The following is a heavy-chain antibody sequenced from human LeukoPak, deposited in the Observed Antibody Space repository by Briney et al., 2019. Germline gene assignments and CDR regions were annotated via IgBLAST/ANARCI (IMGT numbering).Heavy chain of an antibody. CDR2: ISSSSSTI. CDR3: AREKPYYYDSSGCAFDI. V-gene: IGHV3-48*04. CDR1: GFTFSSYS. Sequence: GGSLRLSCAASGFTFSSYSMNWVRQAPGKGLEWVSYISSSSSTIYYADSVKGRFTISRDNAKNPLYLQMNSLRAEDTAVYYCAREKPYYYDSSGCAFDIWGQGTMVTVSS. J-gene: IGHJ3*02. D-gene: IGHD3-22*01.